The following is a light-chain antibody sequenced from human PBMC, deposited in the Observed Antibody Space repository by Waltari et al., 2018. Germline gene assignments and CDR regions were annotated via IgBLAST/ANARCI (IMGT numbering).Light chain of an antibody. Sequence: EIVLTPSPGTLSLSSGERATLSCRTNQSISKYLAWYQQKPGQAPRLLIYHASSRATGIPDRFSGSGSGTDFSLTISRLEPEDFAVYYCQHYVSLPVTFGQGTKVEIK. J-gene: IGKJ1*01. CDR1: QSISKY. CDR3: QHYVSLPVT. CDR2: HAS. V-gene: IGKV3-20*01.